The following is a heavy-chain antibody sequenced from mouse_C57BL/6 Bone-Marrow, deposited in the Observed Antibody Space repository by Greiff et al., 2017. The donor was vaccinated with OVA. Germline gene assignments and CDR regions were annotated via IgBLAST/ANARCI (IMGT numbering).Heavy chain of an antibody. CDR2: ISNGGGST. Sequence: EVKLVESGGGLVQPGGSLKLSCAASGFTFSDFYMYWIRQTPEKRLEWVAYISNGGGSTYYPDTVKGRFTISRDNAKNTPYLQMSRLKSEDTAMYYCARLDAMDYWGQGTSVTVSS. J-gene: IGHJ4*01. CDR3: ARLDAMDY. V-gene: IGHV5-12*01. CDR1: GFTFSDFY.